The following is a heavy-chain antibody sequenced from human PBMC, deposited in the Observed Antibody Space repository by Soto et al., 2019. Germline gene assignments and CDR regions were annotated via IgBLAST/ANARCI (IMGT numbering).Heavy chain of an antibody. CDR1: GGTFSSYA. CDR3: ARWGERGEAARHDYYYGMDV. Sequence: SVKVSCKASGGTFSSYAISWVRQAPGQGLEWMGGIIPIFGTANYAQKFQGRVTITADKSTTTAYMELSSLRSEDTAVYYCARWGERGEAARHDYYYGMDVWGQGTTVTVSS. D-gene: IGHD6-6*01. V-gene: IGHV1-69*06. J-gene: IGHJ6*02. CDR2: IIPIFGTA.